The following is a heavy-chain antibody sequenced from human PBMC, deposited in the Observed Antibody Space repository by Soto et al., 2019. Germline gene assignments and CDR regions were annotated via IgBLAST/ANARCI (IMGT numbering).Heavy chain of an antibody. CDR1: GFTFSNYW. D-gene: IGHD3-22*01. Sequence: EVQLVESGGGLVQPGGSLRLSCAVSGFTFSNYWMHWVRQAPGKGMVWVSRLKSDGRGTMYADSVKGRLTISRDNANNTRYLQMNSLRAEDPAVYYCVRGDGDYYDGNGYLGRHWGQGTLVTVSS. CDR3: VRGDGDYYDGNGYLGRH. V-gene: IGHV3-74*03. CDR2: LKSDGRGT. J-gene: IGHJ4*02.